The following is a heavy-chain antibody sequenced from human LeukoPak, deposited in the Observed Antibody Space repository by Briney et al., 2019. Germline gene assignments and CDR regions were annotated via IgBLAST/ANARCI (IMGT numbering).Heavy chain of an antibody. CDR1: GFTFSKAW. Sequence: NPGGSLRLSCAASGFTFSKAWMSWVRQAPGKGLEWVGRIKSKTAGGTTDYAAPVKGRFTISRDDSENTLYLQMNSLKTEDTGVYYCTTPDIVVVVGATPFLAWGQGTLVTVSS. V-gene: IGHV3-15*01. CDR2: IKSKTAGGTT. CDR3: TTPDIVVVVGATPFLA. J-gene: IGHJ5*02. D-gene: IGHD2-15*01.